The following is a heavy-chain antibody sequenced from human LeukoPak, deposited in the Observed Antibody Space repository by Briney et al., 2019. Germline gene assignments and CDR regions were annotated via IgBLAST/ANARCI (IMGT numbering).Heavy chain of an antibody. J-gene: IGHJ6*03. V-gene: IGHV1-2*02. CDR1: GYTFTGYY. Sequence: GASVRVSCKASGYTFTGYYMHWVRQAPGQGLEWMGWINPNGGGTNYAQKFQGRVTMTRDTSISTAYMELSRLRSDDTAVYYCARDKAPLYYYYYMDVWGKGTTVTVSS. CDR3: ARDKAPLYYYYYMDV. CDR2: INPNGGGT.